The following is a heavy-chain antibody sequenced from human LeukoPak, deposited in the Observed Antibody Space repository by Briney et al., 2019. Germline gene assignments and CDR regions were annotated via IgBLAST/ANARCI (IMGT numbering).Heavy chain of an antibody. V-gene: IGHV3-74*01. CDR3: TRASRKEPDY. CDR2: INSDGSST. J-gene: IGHJ4*02. D-gene: IGHD1-14*01. Sequence: GGSLRLSCAASGFTFSSSWMHWVRQTPGKGLVWVSRINSDGSSTSYADSVKGRFTTSRDNAKNTLSLQMNSLRAEDTAVYYCTRASRKEPDYRGQGTLVTVSS. CDR1: GFTFSSSW.